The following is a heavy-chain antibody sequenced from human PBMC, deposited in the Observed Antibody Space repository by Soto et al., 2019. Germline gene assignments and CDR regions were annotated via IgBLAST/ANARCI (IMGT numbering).Heavy chain of an antibody. CDR1: GFSLSTTGVA. D-gene: IGHD3-16*01. CDR2: TYWDNDK. V-gene: IGHV2-5*02. J-gene: IGHJ3*02. CDR3: VHITITYGGRGRNGDFDI. Sequence: QITLKESGPTLVQPTQTLTLTCTFSGFSLSTTGVAVGWIRQRPGEALEWLALTYWDNDKRYSPSLRSRLTSTKDTAKNKLVLTMTNMDLVDTASYYWVHITITYGGRGRNGDFDIWCRGTMVIVSS.